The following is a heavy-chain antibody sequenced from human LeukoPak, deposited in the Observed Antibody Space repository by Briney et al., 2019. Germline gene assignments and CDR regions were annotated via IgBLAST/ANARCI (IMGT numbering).Heavy chain of an antibody. CDR2: IYYSGST. Sequence: SETLSLTCTVSGGSISSYYWSWIRQPPGKGLEWIGYIYYSGSTNYNPSLKSRVTISVDTSKNQFSLTLSSVTAADTAVYYCARDDNWNDVSGYYGMDVWGQGTTVTVSS. J-gene: IGHJ6*02. V-gene: IGHV4-59*01. CDR1: GGSISSYY. CDR3: ARDDNWNDVSGYYGMDV. D-gene: IGHD1-20*01.